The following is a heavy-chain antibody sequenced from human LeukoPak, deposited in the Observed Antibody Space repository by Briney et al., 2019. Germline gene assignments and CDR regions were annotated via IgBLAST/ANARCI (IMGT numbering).Heavy chain of an antibody. CDR3: ARHAPGVYSDY. CDR2: IHYSGST. J-gene: IGHJ4*02. Sequence: SETLSLTCTVSGDSISTYYLSWIRQAPGKGLEWIGYIHYSGSTIYNPSLESRVTISVDTSQSQFSLKLSSMTAADTAVYYCARHAPGVYSDYWGQGTLVTVSS. V-gene: IGHV4-59*08. CDR1: GDSISTYY.